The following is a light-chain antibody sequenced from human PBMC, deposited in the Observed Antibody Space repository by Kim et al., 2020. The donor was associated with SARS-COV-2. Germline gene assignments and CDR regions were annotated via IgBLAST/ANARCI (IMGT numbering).Light chain of an antibody. CDR1: KWGAKY. CDR2: QDS. Sequence: SPGKTASSTVSVDKWGAKYACWYRQKPGQSPVLVIYQDSKRPSGIPERFSGSNSGNTATLTISGTQAMDEADYYCQAWDSSTGVFGGGTQLTVL. J-gene: IGLJ3*02. CDR3: QAWDSSTGV. V-gene: IGLV3-1*01.